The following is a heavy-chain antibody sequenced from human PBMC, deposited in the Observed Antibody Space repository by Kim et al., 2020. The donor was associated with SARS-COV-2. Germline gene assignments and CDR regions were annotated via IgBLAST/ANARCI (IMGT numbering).Heavy chain of an antibody. D-gene: IGHD1-26*01. CDR3: ARVGNIVGATRGGYYFDY. V-gene: IGHV1-2*02. J-gene: IGHJ4*02. CDR2: INPNSGGT. CDR1: GYTFTGYY. Sequence: ASVKVSCKASGYTFTGYYMHWVRQAPGQGLEWMGWINPNSGGTNYAQKFQGRVTMTRDTSISTAYMELSRLRSDDTAVYYCARVGNIVGATRGGYYFDYWGQGTLVTVSS.